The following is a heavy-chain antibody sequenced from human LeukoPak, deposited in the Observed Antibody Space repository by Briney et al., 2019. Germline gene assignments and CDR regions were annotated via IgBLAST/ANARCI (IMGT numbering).Heavy chain of an antibody. Sequence: PGGSLRLSCAASGFNFDDYAMSWVRQAPGKGLEWVSAISGSGGSTYYADSVKGRFTISRDNSKNTLYLQMNSLRAEDTAVYYCAKGGDILTGYAFGVGGQGTLVTVSS. V-gene: IGHV3-23*01. CDR2: ISGSGGST. CDR3: AKGGDILTGYAFGV. J-gene: IGHJ4*02. D-gene: IGHD3-9*01. CDR1: GFNFDDYA.